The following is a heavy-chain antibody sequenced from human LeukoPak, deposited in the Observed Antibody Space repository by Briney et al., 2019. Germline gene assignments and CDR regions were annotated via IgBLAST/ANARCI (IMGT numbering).Heavy chain of an antibody. CDR3: ARDRLDMATTIIFDY. Sequence: GASVKVSCRASGYTFTSYGIAWVRQAPGQGLEWMGWISTYTGNTDYAQKLQGGVTMTTDTSTSTAYMELRSLRSDDTAVHYCARDRLDMATTIIFDYWGQGTLVTVSS. J-gene: IGHJ4*02. D-gene: IGHD5-12*01. CDR2: ISTYTGNT. CDR1: GYTFTSYG. V-gene: IGHV1-18*01.